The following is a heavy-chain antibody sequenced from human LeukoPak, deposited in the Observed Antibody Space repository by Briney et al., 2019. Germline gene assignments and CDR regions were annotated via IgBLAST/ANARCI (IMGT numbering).Heavy chain of an antibody. D-gene: IGHD3-22*01. V-gene: IGHV3-23*01. CDR1: GITLSNYG. Sequence: GGSLRLSCAVSGITLSNYGMTWVRQAPGKGLEWVAGISGSGGSTNYADSVKGRFAISRDNPKNTLYLQMNSLRAEDTAVYFCAKRGVVIRVILVGFHKEAYYFDSWGQGALVTVSS. J-gene: IGHJ4*02. CDR3: AKRGVVIRVILVGFHKEAYYFDS. CDR2: ISGSGGST.